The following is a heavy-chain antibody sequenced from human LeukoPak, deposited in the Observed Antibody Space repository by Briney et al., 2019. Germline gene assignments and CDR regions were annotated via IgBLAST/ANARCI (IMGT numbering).Heavy chain of an antibody. Sequence: GGSLRLSCAASGFTFSSYAMSWVRQAPGKGLEWVSAISGSGGSTYYADSVKGRFTISRDNSKNTLYLQMNSPRAEDTAVYYCAKDRARGATAYYFGYWGQGTLVTVSS. CDR3: AKDRARGATAYYFGY. CDR1: GFTFSSYA. CDR2: ISGSGGST. J-gene: IGHJ4*02. D-gene: IGHD5-12*01. V-gene: IGHV3-23*01.